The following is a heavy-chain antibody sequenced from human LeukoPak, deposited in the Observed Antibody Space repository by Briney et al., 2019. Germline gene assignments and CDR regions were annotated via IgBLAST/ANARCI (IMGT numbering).Heavy chain of an antibody. V-gene: IGHV4-59*12. CDR2: IRYSGRT. CDR1: DDSISRDF. J-gene: IGHJ4*02. Sequence: SGTLSLTCTASDDSISRDFWTWMRQPPGKGLEWIGYIRYSGRTEYNPSLKSRVTISIQTSKNQFSLKLTSVTAADTAIYYCARLPDVSGWPFDYWGQGILVTVSS. CDR3: ARLPDVSGWPFDY. D-gene: IGHD6-19*01.